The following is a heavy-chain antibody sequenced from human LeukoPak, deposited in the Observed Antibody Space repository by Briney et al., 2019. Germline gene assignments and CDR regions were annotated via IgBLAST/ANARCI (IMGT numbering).Heavy chain of an antibody. V-gene: IGHV3-30-3*01. D-gene: IGHD6-19*01. CDR3: ARGILWLDLSAPDY. CDR1: GFTFSSYA. J-gene: IGHJ4*02. Sequence: GGSLRLSCAASGFTFSSYAMHWVRQAPGKGLEWVAVISYDGSNKYYADSVKGRFTISRDNSKNTLYLQMNSLRAEDTAVYYCARGILWLDLSAPDYWGQGTLVTVSS. CDR2: ISYDGSNK.